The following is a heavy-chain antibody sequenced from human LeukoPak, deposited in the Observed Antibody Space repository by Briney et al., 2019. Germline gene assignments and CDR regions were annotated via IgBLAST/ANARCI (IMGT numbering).Heavy chain of an antibody. CDR1: GFTFSSYW. D-gene: IGHD2-2*03. J-gene: IGHJ4*02. V-gene: IGHV3-7*01. CDR3: ARVMDIVVVPAALALDY. Sequence: GGSLRLSCAASGFTFSSYWMSWVRQAPGKGLEWVANIKQDGSEKYYVDSVKGRFTISRDNAKNSLYLQMNSLRAEDTAVYHCARVMDIVVVPAALALDYWGQGTLVTVSS. CDR2: IKQDGSEK.